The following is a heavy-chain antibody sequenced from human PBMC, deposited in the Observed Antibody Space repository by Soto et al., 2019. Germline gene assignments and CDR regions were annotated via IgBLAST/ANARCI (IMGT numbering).Heavy chain of an antibody. CDR3: ARESPNYDILTGYSPGPLFDY. J-gene: IGHJ4*02. V-gene: IGHV4-59*01. D-gene: IGHD3-9*01. CDR1: GGSISSYY. CDR2: IYYSGST. Sequence: SETLSLTCTVSGGSISSYYWSWIRQPPGKGLKWIGYIYYSGSTNYNPSLKSRVTISVDTSKNQFSLKLSSVTAADTAVYYCARESPNYDILTGYSPGPLFDYWGQGTLVTVSS.